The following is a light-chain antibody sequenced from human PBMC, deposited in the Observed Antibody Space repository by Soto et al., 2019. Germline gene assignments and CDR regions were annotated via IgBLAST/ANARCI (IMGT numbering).Light chain of an antibody. CDR3: QQRSNWPPT. Sequence: EIVLTQSPATLSLSPGERATLSCRASQSVNSYLAWYQQRPGQAPRLLIYDASNRATGIPARFSGSGSGTGFTLTISSLEPEDFAVYYCQQRSNWPPTFGQGTRLEIK. J-gene: IGKJ5*01. CDR1: QSVNSY. CDR2: DAS. V-gene: IGKV3-11*01.